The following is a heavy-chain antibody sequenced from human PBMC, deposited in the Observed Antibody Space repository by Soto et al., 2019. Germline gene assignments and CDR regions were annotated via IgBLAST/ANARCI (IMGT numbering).Heavy chain of an antibody. CDR3: ARDKRDLRFLEWSYYFDY. J-gene: IGHJ4*02. D-gene: IGHD3-3*01. Sequence: PGGSLRLSCAASGFTFSSCAMHWVRQAPGKGLEWVALISYDGSNKYYADSVKGRFTISRDNSKNTLYLQMNSLRAEDTAVYYCARDKRDLRFLEWSYYFDYWGQGTLVTAS. CDR2: ISYDGSNK. V-gene: IGHV3-30-3*01. CDR1: GFTFSSCA.